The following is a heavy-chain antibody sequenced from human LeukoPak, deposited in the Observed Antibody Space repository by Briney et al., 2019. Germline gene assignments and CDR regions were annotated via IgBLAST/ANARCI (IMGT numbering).Heavy chain of an antibody. Sequence: SETLSLTCAVYGGSFSGYYWSWIRQPPGKGLEWIGEINHSGSTNYNPSLKSRVTISVDTSKNQFSLKLSSVTAADTAVYYCARARGGSGPYWGQGTLVTVSS. CDR1: GGSFSGYY. CDR2: INHSGST. V-gene: IGHV4-34*01. CDR3: ARARGGSGPY. D-gene: IGHD3-3*01. J-gene: IGHJ4*02.